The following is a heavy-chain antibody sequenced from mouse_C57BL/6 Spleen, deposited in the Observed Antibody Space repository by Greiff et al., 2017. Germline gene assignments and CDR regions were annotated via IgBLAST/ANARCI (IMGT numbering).Heavy chain of an antibody. J-gene: IGHJ2*01. V-gene: IGHV5-4*03. CDR2: ISDGGSYT. D-gene: IGHD2-3*01. CDR1: GFTFSSYA. CDR3: ARYREGYDGYLYYFDY. Sequence: EVMLVESGGGLVKPGGSLKLSCAASGFTFSSYAMSWVRQTPEKRLEWVATISDGGSYTYYPDNVKGRFTISRDNAKNNLYLQMSHLKSEDTAMYYCARYREGYDGYLYYFDYWGQGTTLTVSS.